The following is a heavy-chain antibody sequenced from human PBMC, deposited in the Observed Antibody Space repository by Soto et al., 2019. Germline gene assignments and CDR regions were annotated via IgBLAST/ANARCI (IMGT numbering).Heavy chain of an antibody. CDR3: ARRIAARTPFDY. D-gene: IGHD6-6*01. V-gene: IGHV4-59*08. CDR1: GGSISSYY. CDR2: IYYSGST. J-gene: IGHJ4*02. Sequence: SETLSLTCTVSGGSISSYYWSWIRQPPGKGLEWIGYIYYSGSTNYNPSLKSRVTISVDTSKNQFSLKLSSVTAADTAVYYCARRIAARTPFDYWGQGTLVTVSS.